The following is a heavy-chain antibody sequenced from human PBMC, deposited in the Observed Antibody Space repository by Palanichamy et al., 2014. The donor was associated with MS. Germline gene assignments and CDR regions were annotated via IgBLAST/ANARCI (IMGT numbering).Heavy chain of an antibody. J-gene: IGHJ4*02. CDR2: IKKDGSEK. D-gene: IGHD3-9*01. Sequence: EVQLVESGGGLVQPGGSLRLSCAGSGFTFSNYWMSWVRQAPGKGLEWVANIKKDGSEKYYVDSVKGRFTISRDNAENSLYLQMNSLGVEDTAVYYCANDWARVGRWNYWGQGTLVVVSS. V-gene: IGHV3-7*03. CDR3: ANDWARVGRWNY. CDR1: GFTFSNYW.